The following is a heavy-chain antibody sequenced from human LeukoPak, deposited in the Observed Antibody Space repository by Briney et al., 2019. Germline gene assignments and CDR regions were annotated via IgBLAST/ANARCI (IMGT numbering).Heavy chain of an antibody. CDR3: ASFQYYYGSGKGMDV. Sequence: KPSETLSLTCTVSGGSISSYYWSWIRQPPGKGLECIGHIYYTGSTDYNPSLKSRVTISLDTSKNQFSLKLSSVTAADTAVYYCASFQYYYGSGKGMDVWGQGTTVTVSS. D-gene: IGHD3-10*01. V-gene: IGHV4-59*01. J-gene: IGHJ6*02. CDR1: GGSISSYY. CDR2: IYYTGST.